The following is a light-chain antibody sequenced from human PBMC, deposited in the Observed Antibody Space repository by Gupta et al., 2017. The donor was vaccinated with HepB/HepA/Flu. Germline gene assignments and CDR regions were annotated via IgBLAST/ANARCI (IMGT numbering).Light chain of an antibody. CDR3: QQSYSSPLT. J-gene: IGKJ4*01. CDR2: AAS. CDR1: QSARNH. V-gene: IGKV1-39*01. Sequence: DIKMTQSPSSLSASVGDRVTITCRASQSARNHLNWYQQKPGKAPELLSYAASTLQSGVPSRFSGSGSGTDFTLTISSLQPEDFATYYCQQSYSSPLTFGGGTKVEIQ.